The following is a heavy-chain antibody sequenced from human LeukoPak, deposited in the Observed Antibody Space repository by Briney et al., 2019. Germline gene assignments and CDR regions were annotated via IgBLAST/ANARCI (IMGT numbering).Heavy chain of an antibody. Sequence: GESLKISCKGSGYSLTSYWIGWVRQMPGKGLEWMGIIYPGDSDTRYSPSFQGQVTISADKSISTAYLQWSSLKASDTAMYYCATSPFYDSSGYPYPDAFDTWGQGTMVTVSS. D-gene: IGHD3-22*01. CDR1: GYSLTSYW. J-gene: IGHJ3*02. V-gene: IGHV5-51*01. CDR3: ATSPFYDSSGYPYPDAFDT. CDR2: IYPGDSDT.